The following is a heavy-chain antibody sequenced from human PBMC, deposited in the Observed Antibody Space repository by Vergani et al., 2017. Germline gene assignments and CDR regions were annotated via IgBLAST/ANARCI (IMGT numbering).Heavy chain of an antibody. D-gene: IGHD3-10*01. CDR1: GFSLSTSGMC. J-gene: IGHJ4*02. CDR3: ARSTVRSGLLWFGEPDPYYFDY. V-gene: IGHV2-70*01. CDR2: IDWDDDK. Sequence: QVTLRESGPALVKPTQTLTLTCTFSGFSLSTSGMCVSWIRQPPGKALEWLALIDWDDDKYYSTSLKTRLTISKDTSKNQVVLTMTNMDPVDTATYYFARSTVRSGLLWFGEPDPYYFDYWGQGTLVTVSS.